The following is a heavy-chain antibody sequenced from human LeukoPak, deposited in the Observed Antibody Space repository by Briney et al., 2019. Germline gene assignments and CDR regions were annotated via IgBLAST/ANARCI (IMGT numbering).Heavy chain of an antibody. D-gene: IGHD6-19*01. CDR1: GYTFTSYY. CDR2: INPSGGST. J-gene: IGHJ1*01. V-gene: IGHV1-46*01. CDR3: ARVGGSSGWPDAEYFQH. Sequence: ASVKVSCKASGYTFTSYYMHWVRQAPGQGLEWMGIINPSGGSTSYAQKFQGRVTMTRDMSTSTVYMELSSLRSEDTAVYYCARVGGSSGWPDAEYFQHWGQGSLVTVSS.